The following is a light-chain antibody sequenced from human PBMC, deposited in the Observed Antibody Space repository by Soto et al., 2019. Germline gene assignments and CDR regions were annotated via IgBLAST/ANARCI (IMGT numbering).Light chain of an antibody. V-gene: IGKV3-15*01. CDR1: QSVTVN. CDR3: QQYNDWPPRWT. J-gene: IGKJ1*01. Sequence: EIVMTQSPATLSLSPGERATLSWRASQSVTVNLAWYQQKPGQAPRLLIYRASTRATGIPARFSGGGSGTEFTLTISSLQSEDFAVYICQQYNDWPPRWTFGQGTKVEIK. CDR2: RAS.